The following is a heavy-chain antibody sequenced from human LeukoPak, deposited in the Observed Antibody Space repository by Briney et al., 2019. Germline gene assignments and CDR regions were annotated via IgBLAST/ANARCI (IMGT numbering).Heavy chain of an antibody. CDR2: INSDGSST. CDR1: GFTFSSYW. CDR3: ARVKRWLQLLAFDI. Sequence: GGSLRLSCVVSGFTFSSYWMHWVRQAPGKGLVWVSRINSDGSSTSYADSVKGRFTISRDNAKNTLYLQMNSLRAEDTAVYYCARVKRWLQLLAFDIWGQGTMVTVSS. J-gene: IGHJ3*02. D-gene: IGHD5-24*01. V-gene: IGHV3-74*01.